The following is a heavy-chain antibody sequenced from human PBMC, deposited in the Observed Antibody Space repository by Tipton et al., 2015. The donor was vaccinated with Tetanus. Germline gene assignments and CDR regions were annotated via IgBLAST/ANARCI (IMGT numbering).Heavy chain of an antibody. Sequence: TLSLTCTVSGGSISSDGAYWSWIRQHPGEGLEWIGYISNSGSTYYNPSLKSRVTISVDTSQKQISLRLSSVTAADTAVYYCARTWGVWVTSIDAFDIWGQGTKVAVSS. CDR3: ARTWGVWVTSIDAFDI. J-gene: IGHJ3*02. D-gene: IGHD3-16*01. CDR2: ISNSGST. CDR1: GGSISSDGAY. V-gene: IGHV4-31*03.